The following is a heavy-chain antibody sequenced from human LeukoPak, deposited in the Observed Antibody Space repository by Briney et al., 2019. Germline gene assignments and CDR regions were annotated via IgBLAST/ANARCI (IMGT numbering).Heavy chain of an antibody. V-gene: IGHV3-66*03. CDR2: IYSDNT. CDR1: GFTVSSNS. J-gene: IGHJ5*02. D-gene: IGHD3-10*01. CDR3: AKPLMRDRWFGES. Sequence: GGSLRLSCTVSGFTVSSNSMSWVRQAPGKGLEWVSFIYSDNTHYSDSVKGRFTISRDNSKNTLYLQMNSLRVEDTAVYYCAKPLMRDRWFGESWGQGTLVTVSS.